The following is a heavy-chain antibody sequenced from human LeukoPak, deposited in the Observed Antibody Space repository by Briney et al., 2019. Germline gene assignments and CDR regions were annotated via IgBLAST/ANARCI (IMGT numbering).Heavy chain of an antibody. CDR3: ARDEYNWNVDAFDI. CDR2: IKEDGSEK. J-gene: IGHJ3*02. CDR1: GFTSSSYG. Sequence: PGGSLRLSCAASGFTSSSYGMSWVRQAPGKGLEWVANIKEDGSEKYYVDSVKGRFTISRDNAKNSLYLQMNSLRAEDTAVYYCARDEYNWNVDAFDIWGQGTVVTVSS. D-gene: IGHD1-20*01. V-gene: IGHV3-7*01.